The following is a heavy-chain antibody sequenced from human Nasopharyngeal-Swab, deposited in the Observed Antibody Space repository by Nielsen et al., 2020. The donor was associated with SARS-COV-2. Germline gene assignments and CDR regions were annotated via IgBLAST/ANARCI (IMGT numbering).Heavy chain of an antibody. V-gene: IGHV4-59*08. CDR3: ARHFRGGDG. D-gene: IGHD3-10*01. J-gene: IGHJ6*04. CDR2: IYYTGST. Sequence: GSLRLSCTVSGGSISPYYWGWIRQPPGKGLEWIGYIYYTGSTNYNPSLKSRVTISVNRSKNQFSLKLSSVTAADTAVYYCARHFRGGDGWGKGSTVTVSS. CDR1: GGSISPYY.